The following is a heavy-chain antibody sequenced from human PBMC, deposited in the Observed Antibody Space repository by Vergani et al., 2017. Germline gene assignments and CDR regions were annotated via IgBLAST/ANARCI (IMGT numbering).Heavy chain of an antibody. J-gene: IGHJ4*02. D-gene: IGHD2-15*01. CDR1: GFTFDDYT. CDR2: ISWDGGST. CDR3: AKDFGYCSGGSCYFDY. Sequence: EVQLVESGGVVVQPGGSLRLSCAASGFTFDDYTMHWVRQAPGKGLEWVSLISWDGGSTYYADSVKGRFTISRDNSKNSLYLQMNSLRTEDTALYYCAKDFGYCSGGSCYFDYWGQGTLVTVSS. V-gene: IGHV3-43*01.